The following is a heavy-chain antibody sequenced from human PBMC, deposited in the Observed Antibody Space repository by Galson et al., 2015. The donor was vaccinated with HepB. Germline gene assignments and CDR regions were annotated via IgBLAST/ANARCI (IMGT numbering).Heavy chain of an antibody. D-gene: IGHD2-2*02. CDR3: TRHSPGVPAAIYRGYYYYGMDV. Sequence: SLRLSCAASGFTFSGSAMHWVRQASGKGLEWVGRIRSKANSYATAYAASVKGRFTISRDDSKNTAYLQMNSLKTEDTAVYYCTRHSPGVPAAIYRGYYYYGMDVWGQGTTVTVSS. CDR1: GFTFSGSA. J-gene: IGHJ6*02. V-gene: IGHV3-73*01. CDR2: IRSKANSYAT.